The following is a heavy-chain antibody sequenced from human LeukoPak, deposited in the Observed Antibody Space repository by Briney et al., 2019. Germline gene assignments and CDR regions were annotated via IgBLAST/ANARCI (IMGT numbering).Heavy chain of an antibody. D-gene: IGHD2-8*01. CDR2: INPNSGGT. J-gene: IGHJ4*02. V-gene: IGHV1-2*02. CDR3: ASEYCTNGVCYTYFDY. Sequence: ASVKVSCKASGYTFTGYYMHWVRQAPGQGLEWMGWINPNSGGTNYAQKFQGRVTMTRDTSISTAYMELSRLRSDDTAVYYCASEYCTNGVCYTYFDYWGQGTLVTVSS. CDR1: GYTFTGYY.